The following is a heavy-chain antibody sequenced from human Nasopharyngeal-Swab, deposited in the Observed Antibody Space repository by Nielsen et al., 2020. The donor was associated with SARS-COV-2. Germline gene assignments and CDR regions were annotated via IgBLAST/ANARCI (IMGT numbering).Heavy chain of an antibody. CDR2: INTNTGNP. V-gene: IGHV7-4-1*02. D-gene: IGHD3-9*01. CDR1: GYTFTSYA. J-gene: IGHJ4*02. CDR3: ARVSYDILTGYWGFDY. Sequence: ASVKVSCKASGYTFTSYAMNWVRQAPGQGLEWMGWINTNTGNPTYAQGFTGRFVFSLDTSVSTAYLQISSLTAEDTAVYYCARVSYDILTGYWGFDYWGQGTLVTVSS.